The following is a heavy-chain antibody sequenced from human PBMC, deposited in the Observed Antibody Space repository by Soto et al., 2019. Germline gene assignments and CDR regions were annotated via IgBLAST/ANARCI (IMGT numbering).Heavy chain of an antibody. CDR1: GGSISSSNW. CDR2: IYHTGST. V-gene: IGHV4-4*02. Sequence: QVQLQESGPGLVKPSETLSLTCAVSGGSISSSNWWSWVRQPPGKGLEWIGEIYHTGSTNYNPPLKSRVTMSMDKSKNQFSLSLRSVTAADTAVYFCARGGDYGDLGYWGQGSLVTVST. D-gene: IGHD4-17*01. J-gene: IGHJ4*02. CDR3: ARGGDYGDLGY.